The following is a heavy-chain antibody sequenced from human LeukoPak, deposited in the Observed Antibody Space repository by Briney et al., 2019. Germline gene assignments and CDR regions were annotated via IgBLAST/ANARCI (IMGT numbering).Heavy chain of an antibody. D-gene: IGHD5-12*01. V-gene: IGHV3-7*01. CDR3: ARQATADYYYYYMDV. CDR1: GFTFSSYW. J-gene: IGHJ6*03. Sequence: PGGSLRLSCAASGFTFSSYWMSWVRQAPGKGLEWVANIKQDGSEKYYVDSVKGRLTISRDNAKNSLYLQMNSLRAEDTAVYYCARQATADYYYYYMDVWGKGTTVTVSS. CDR2: IKQDGSEK.